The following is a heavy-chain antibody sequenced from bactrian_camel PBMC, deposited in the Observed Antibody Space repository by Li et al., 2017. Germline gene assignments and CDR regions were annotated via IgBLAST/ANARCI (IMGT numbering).Heavy chain of an antibody. J-gene: IGHJ4*01. CDR1: GATDGVTC. V-gene: IGHV3S55*01. Sequence: QLVESGGGSVQAGGSLRLSCAASGATDGVTCTGWFRQAPGKEREGVASFGSDGITVYADFVKGRFTLSKGDVKNTLRLQMNDLKPEDTGMYYCAADRPGLFGSGGPLDYGQYKRWGQGTQVTVS. CDR2: FGSDGIT. CDR3: AADRPGLFGSGGPLDYGQYKR. D-gene: IGHD5*01.